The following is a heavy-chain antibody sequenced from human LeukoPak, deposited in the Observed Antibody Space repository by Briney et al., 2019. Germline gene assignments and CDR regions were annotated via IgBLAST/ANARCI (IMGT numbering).Heavy chain of an antibody. D-gene: IGHD3-10*01. CDR3: ARLNYYGSRPTNYYMDV. CDR1: GGSISTYY. CDR2: IYYSGST. J-gene: IGHJ6*03. V-gene: IGHV4-59*08. Sequence: KPSETLSLTCTVSGGSISTYYWSWIRQPPGKGLEWIGYIYYSGSTNYNPSLKSRVTISVDTSKKQFSLKLSSVTAADTAVYYCARLNYYGSRPTNYYMDVSGKGTTVTVSS.